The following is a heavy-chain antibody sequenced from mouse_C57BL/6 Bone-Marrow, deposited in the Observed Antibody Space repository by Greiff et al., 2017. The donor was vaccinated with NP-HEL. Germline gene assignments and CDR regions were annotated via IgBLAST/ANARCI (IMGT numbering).Heavy chain of an antibody. CDR3: AREDSNRVFDY. CDR1: GYTFTSYW. D-gene: IGHD4-1*01. CDR2: IDPSDSYT. V-gene: IGHV1-69*01. Sequence: VQLQQPGAELVMPGASVKLSCKASGYTFTSYWMHWVKQRPGQGLEWIGEIDPSDSYTNNNQKFKGKSTLTVDKSSSTAYMQLSSLTSEDSSVYYFAREDSNRVFDYWGQGTTLTVSS. J-gene: IGHJ2*01.